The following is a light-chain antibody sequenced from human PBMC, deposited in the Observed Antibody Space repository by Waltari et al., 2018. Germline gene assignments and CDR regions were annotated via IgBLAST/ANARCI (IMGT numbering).Light chain of an antibody. Sequence: QSALTRPASVSGSPGQSITIPCTGTSSDVGGYNYVSWYQQHPGKAPKLMIFDVSNRPSGVSNRFSGSKSGNTASLTISGLQAEDEADYYCSSYIGSSTLELFGGGTSLTVL. V-gene: IGLV2-14*03. CDR2: DVS. CDR3: SSYIGSSTLEL. J-gene: IGLJ2*01. CDR1: SSDVGGYNY.